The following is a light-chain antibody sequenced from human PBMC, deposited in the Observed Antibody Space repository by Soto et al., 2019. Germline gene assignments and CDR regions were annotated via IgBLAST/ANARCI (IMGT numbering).Light chain of an antibody. CDR1: QDIDKF. CDR3: QQYADLPIT. CDR2: DAS. Sequence: DIQMTQFPSTLSASVVDRVTITCQASQDIDKFLNWYQQKPGKAPKLLIDDASNLQTGFPSRFSGSGSGTHFILTIGSLQPEDVAIYYCQQYADLPITCGQGTRLVIK. J-gene: IGKJ5*01. V-gene: IGKV1-33*01.